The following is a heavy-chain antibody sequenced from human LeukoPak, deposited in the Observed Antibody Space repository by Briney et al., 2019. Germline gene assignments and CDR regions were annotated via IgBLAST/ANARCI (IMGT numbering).Heavy chain of an antibody. D-gene: IGHD6-19*01. CDR1: GFPFSSYW. CDR2: INSDGSNT. V-gene: IGHV3-74*01. Sequence: GGSLRLSCVPSGFPFSSYWVHWVRQVPGKGLVWVSRINSDGSNTVYADSVKGRFTISRDNAKNTLYLQMNSLRAEDTAVYYCVRTTGWPDCWGQGTLVTVSS. J-gene: IGHJ4*02. CDR3: VRTTGWPDC.